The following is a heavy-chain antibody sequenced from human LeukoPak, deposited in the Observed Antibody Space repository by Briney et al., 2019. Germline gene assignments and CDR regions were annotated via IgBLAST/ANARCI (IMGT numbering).Heavy chain of an antibody. V-gene: IGHV5-51*01. D-gene: IGHD2-15*01. CDR2: IYPGDSDT. CDR3: VRALGYCSSGSCYYYDY. CDR1: GYSFTAYW. Sequence: GESLKISCKGFGYSFTAYWIGWVRQMPGKGLEWMGIIYPGDSDTRYSPSFQGQVTISADKSISTAYLQWSSLKASDTAMYYCVRALGYCSSGSCYYYDYWGQGTLVTVSS. J-gene: IGHJ4*02.